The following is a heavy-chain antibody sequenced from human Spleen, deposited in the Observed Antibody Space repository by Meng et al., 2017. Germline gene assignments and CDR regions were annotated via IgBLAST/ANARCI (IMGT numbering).Heavy chain of an antibody. CDR1: GFTFSSYG. CDR3: ARVRQLLVPGAEYFQH. Sequence: GESLKISCAASGFTFSSYGMHWVRQAPGKGLEWVSSISSSSGYIYYADSVKGRFTISRDNAKKSLYLQMNSLRAEDTAVYYCARVRQLLVPGAEYFQHWGQGTLVTVSS. CDR2: ISSSSGYI. D-gene: IGHD6-13*01. V-gene: IGHV3-21*01. J-gene: IGHJ1*01.